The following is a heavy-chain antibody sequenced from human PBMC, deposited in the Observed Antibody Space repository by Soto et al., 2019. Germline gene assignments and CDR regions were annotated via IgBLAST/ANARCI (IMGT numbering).Heavy chain of an antibody. CDR3: AKGIADGYVTEELTLEA. CDR1: GFPFSTYG. D-gene: IGHD6-13*01. J-gene: IGHJ5*02. V-gene: IGHV3-23*01. CDR2: ISASVGTT. Sequence: GGSLRLSCVASGFPFSTYGMNWVRQVPGKGLEWVAGISASVGTTYYAEYVKGRFSIFRDKYKNTMELQMNSVRGDDTAVYYCAKGIADGYVTEELTLEAWGQGTRVTVSS.